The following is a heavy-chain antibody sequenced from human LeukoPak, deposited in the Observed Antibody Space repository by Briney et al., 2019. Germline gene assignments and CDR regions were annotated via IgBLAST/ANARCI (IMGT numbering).Heavy chain of an antibody. D-gene: IGHD5-18*01. CDR2: IYYSGTT. CDR1: GGSISSGGFY. Sequence: PSETLSLTCTVSGGSISSGGFYLSWIRQHPGKGLEWLGYIYYSGTTYYNPSLKSRVTFSVDTSKNQFSLKLNPVTAADTALYYCARGTTDGYSYGRFDYWGQGTLVTVSS. CDR3: ARGTTDGYSYGRFDY. J-gene: IGHJ4*02. V-gene: IGHV4-31*03.